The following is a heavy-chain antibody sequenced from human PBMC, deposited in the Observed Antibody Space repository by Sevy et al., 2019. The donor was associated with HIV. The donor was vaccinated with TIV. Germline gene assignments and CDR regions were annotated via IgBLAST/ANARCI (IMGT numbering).Heavy chain of an antibody. V-gene: IGHV4-39*01. J-gene: IGHJ4*02. CDR3: AGPILTYRSGWSYYDH. D-gene: IGHD6-19*01. CDR2: IRYSGST. CDR1: GASISSSGYY. Sequence: SETLSLTCTVSGASISSSGYYWGWIRQPPGKGLEWIASIRYSGSTYYNPSLRSRVTISADASKNQFSLKLNSVTAADTAVYYCAGPILTYRSGWSYYDHWGQGAVVTVSS.